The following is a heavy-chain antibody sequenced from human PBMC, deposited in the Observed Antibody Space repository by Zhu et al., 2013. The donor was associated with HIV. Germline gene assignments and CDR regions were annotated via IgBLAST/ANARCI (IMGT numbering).Heavy chain of an antibody. Sequence: EVQLVESGGGLVQPGGSLRLSCAASGFTFSSYEMNWVRQAPGKGLEWVSYISSSGSTIYYADSVKGRFTISRDNAKNSLYLQMNSLRAEDTAVYYCARDHSGYDYVPLDYWGQGTLVTVSS. CDR2: ISSSGSTI. CDR3: ARDHSGYDYVPLDY. D-gene: IGHD5-12*01. J-gene: IGHJ4*02. CDR1: GFTFSSYE. V-gene: IGHV3-48*03.